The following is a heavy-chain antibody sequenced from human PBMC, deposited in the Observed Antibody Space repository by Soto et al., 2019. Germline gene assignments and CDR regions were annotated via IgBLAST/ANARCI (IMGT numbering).Heavy chain of an antibody. CDR2: INAGNGNP. CDR1: GYPFSNYA. D-gene: IGHD2-2*01. J-gene: IGHJ6*02. CDR3: ATSTYCSSSTCYQWYGMDV. V-gene: IGHV1-3*05. Sequence: QVQLVQSGAEEKKPGASVKVSCKASGYPFSNYAMHWVRQAPGQGLEWMGWINAGNGNPKYSQKLQGRVTITRDRSANTAYMELDSLRSEATAVYYCATSTYCSSSTCYQWYGMDVWGQGTTVTVSS.